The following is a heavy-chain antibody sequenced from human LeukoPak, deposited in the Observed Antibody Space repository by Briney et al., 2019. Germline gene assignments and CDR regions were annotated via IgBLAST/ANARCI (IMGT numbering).Heavy chain of an antibody. J-gene: IGHJ3*02. CDR1: GGSISSYY. V-gene: IGHV4-59*01. Sequence: SETLSLTCTVSGGSISSYYWSWIRQPPGKGLEWIGYIYYSGSTNYNPSLESRVTISVDTSKNQFSLKLSSVTAADTAVYYCAGTYYCDSSGYYYYGSAAFDIWGQGTMVTVSS. D-gene: IGHD3-22*01. CDR2: IYYSGST. CDR3: AGTYYCDSSGYYYYGSAAFDI.